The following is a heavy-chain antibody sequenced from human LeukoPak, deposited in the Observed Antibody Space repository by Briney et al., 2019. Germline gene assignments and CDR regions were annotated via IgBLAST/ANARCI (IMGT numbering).Heavy chain of an antibody. CDR2: INSNSGGT. CDR3: AKSQYSFASGSSRPLFDY. V-gene: IGHV1-2*02. Sequence: AASVKVSCKASGYTFTGYYMHWVRQAPGQGLEWMGWINSNSGGTYFAQKFEARVTLTRDTIINTGYMEMRGLTSDDTAVYYCAKSQYSFASGSSRPLFDYWGQGTLVTVSS. D-gene: IGHD3-10*01. CDR1: GYTFTGYY. J-gene: IGHJ4*02.